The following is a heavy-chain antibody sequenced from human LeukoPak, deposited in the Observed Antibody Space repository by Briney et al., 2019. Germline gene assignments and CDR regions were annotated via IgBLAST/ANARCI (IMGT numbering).Heavy chain of an antibody. Sequence: GGSLRLSCAASGFTFSSQAMSWVRQAPGKGLEWVSAISGSGGSTYYADSVKGRFTISRDHSKNTLLLQKNSRRAEDTAVYYCAKGRVRGVIFHSLDYWGQGTLVTVSS. CDR3: AKGRVRGVIFHSLDY. CDR2: ISGSGGST. CDR1: GFTFSSQA. D-gene: IGHD3-10*01. J-gene: IGHJ4*02. V-gene: IGHV3-23*01.